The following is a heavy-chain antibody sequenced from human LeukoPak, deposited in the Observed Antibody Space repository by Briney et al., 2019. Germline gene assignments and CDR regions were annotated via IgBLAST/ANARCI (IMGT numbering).Heavy chain of an antibody. CDR2: IYYSGST. Sequence: SETLSLTCTVSGGSISSGDYYWSWIRQPPGKGLEWIGYIYYSGSTYYNPSLKSRVTITVDTSKNQFSLKLSSVTAADTAVYYCASEVREADYGDYRIIHWFDPWGQGTLVTVSS. V-gene: IGHV4-30-4*01. D-gene: IGHD4-17*01. CDR3: ASEVREADYGDYRIIHWFDP. CDR1: GGSISSGDYY. J-gene: IGHJ5*02.